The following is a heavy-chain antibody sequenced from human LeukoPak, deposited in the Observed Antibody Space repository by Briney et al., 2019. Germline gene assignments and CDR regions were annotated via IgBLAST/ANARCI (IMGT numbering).Heavy chain of an antibody. D-gene: IGHD4-17*01. CDR2: IYTSGST. V-gene: IGHV4-61*02. Sequence: SETLSLTCTVSGGSISSGSYYWSWIRQPAGKGLEWIGRIYTSGSTNYNPSLKSRVTISVDTSKNQFSLKLSSVTAADTAVYYYARDGDDYGDYGLDYWGQGTLVTVSS. CDR3: ARDGDDYGDYGLDY. J-gene: IGHJ4*02. CDR1: GGSISSGSYY.